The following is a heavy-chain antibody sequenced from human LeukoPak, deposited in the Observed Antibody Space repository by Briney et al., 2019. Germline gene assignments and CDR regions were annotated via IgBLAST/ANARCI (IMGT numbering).Heavy chain of an antibody. J-gene: IGHJ4*02. CDR3: ARHLRYESSGYYLDY. CDR2: IYPGDSDT. D-gene: IGHD3-22*01. V-gene: IGHV5-51*01. CDR1: GYSFSIYW. Sequence: GESLKISCKASGYSFSIYWIGWVRQMPGKGLEWMGIIYPGDSDTRYSPSFQGQVTISADKSITTAYLQWSSLKASDTAMYYCARHLRYESSGYYLDYWGQGTPVTVSS.